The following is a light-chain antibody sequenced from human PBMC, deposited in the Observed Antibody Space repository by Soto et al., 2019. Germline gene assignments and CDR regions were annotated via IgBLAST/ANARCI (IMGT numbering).Light chain of an antibody. CDR1: QSVSSY. J-gene: IGKJ4*01. CDR2: DAS. CDR3: QQRSDWPST. V-gene: IGKV3-11*01. Sequence: IVLSQAPATLSLYPGDRATLSCRASQSVSSYLAWYQQKPGQAPRLLIYDASNRAAGIPARFSGSGSGTDFTLTITSLEPEDFAVYYCQQRSDWPSTFGGGTK.